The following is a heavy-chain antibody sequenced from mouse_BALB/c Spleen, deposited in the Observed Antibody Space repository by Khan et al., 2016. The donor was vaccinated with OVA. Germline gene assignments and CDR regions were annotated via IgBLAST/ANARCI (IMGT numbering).Heavy chain of an antibody. J-gene: IGHJ1*01. CDR1: GFSLTSYG. Sequence: QVQLKQSGPGLVAPSQSLSITCTISGFSLTSYGVHWVRQPPGKGLEWLVVIWSDGHTTYNSALKSRLSISKDNSKSQVFLKMNSLQTDDTAMYYCASHGYEGNYGPYFDVWGAGTTVTVSS. CDR2: IWSDGHT. CDR3: ASHGYEGNYGPYFDV. D-gene: IGHD2-1*01. V-gene: IGHV2-6-1*01.